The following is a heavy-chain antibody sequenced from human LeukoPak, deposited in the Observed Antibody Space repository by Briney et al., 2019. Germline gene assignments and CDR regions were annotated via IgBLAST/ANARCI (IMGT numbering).Heavy chain of an antibody. V-gene: IGHV1-69*01. CDR2: IIPIFGTA. D-gene: IGHD2-2*02. J-gene: IGHJ5*02. Sequence: GASVKVSCKASGGTFSSYAISWVRQAPGQGLEWMGGIIPIFGTANYAQKFQGRVTITADESTSTAYMELSSLRSEDTAVYYCARDRPATAAAIKGNWFDPWGQGTLVTVSS. CDR3: ARDRPATAAAIKGNWFDP. CDR1: GGTFSSYA.